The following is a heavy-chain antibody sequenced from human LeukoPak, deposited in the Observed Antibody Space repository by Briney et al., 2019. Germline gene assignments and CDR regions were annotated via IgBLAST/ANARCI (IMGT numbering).Heavy chain of an antibody. CDR1: GESVSSNSAA. CDR2: TYYRSKWYT. J-gene: IGHJ4*02. D-gene: IGHD1-1*01. Sequence: SQTLSLTCAISGESVSSNSAAWNWIRQSPSRGLEWLGRTYYRSKWYTYYAVSVKSRISINRDTSKNQISLQLNSVTPEDTAVYYCARSTGPIDYWGQGILVTVSS. V-gene: IGHV6-1*01. CDR3: ARSTGPIDY.